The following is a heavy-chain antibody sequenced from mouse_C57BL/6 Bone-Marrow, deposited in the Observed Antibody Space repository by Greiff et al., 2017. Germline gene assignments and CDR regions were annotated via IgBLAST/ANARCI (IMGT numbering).Heavy chain of an antibody. Sequence: QVQLQQPGAELVMPGASVKLSCKASGYTFTSYWMHWVKQRPGQGLEWIGEIDPSDSYTNYNQKFKGKSTLTVDKSSSTAYIQLSSLTSADSAVYCYAGLPWYFDVWGTGTTVTVSS. CDR1: GYTFTSYW. CDR3: AGLPWYFDV. J-gene: IGHJ1*03. CDR2: IDPSDSYT. V-gene: IGHV1-69*01.